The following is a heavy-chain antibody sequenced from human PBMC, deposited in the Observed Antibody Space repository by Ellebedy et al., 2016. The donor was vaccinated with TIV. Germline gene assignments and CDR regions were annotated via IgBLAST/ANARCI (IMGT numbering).Heavy chain of an antibody. Sequence: GESLKISXAASGFTFSAYSMNWVRQAPGTGLEWVSSNSSRSSFIYYAASEKGRFTIARDNAKNSLYLHMNSLRAEDTAVYYCARAGIVGASDYYGMDVWGQGTTVTVSS. V-gene: IGHV3-21*01. CDR2: NSSRSSFI. CDR1: GFTFSAYS. D-gene: IGHD1-26*01. J-gene: IGHJ6*02. CDR3: ARAGIVGASDYYGMDV.